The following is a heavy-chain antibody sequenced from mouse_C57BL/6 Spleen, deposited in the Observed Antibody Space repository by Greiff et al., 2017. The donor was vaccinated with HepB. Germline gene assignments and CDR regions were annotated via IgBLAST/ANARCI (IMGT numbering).Heavy chain of an antibody. J-gene: IGHJ3*01. CDR1: GYSITSGYY. Sequence: EVQLVESGPGLVKPSQSLSLTCSVTGYSITSGYYWYWIRQFPGNKLEWMGYISYDGSNNYNPSLKNRISITRDTSRNQFFLKLNSMTTEDTATYHCARDEGPGFAYWGQGTLVTVSA. CDR3: ARDEGPGFAY. CDR2: ISYDGSN. D-gene: IGHD3-3*01. V-gene: IGHV3-6*01.